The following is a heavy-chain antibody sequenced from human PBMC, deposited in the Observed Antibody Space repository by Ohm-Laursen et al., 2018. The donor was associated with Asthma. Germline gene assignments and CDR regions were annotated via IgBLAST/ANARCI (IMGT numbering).Heavy chain of an antibody. J-gene: IGHJ3*01. CDR3: AFCTGGTCYSGVFDV. CDR1: GGSFSTSSRSY. D-gene: IGHD2-15*01. Sequence: GTLSLTCIVSGGSFSTSSRSYWGWIRQPPGKGLEWIGCLFYSGNTHYNPSLQSRITISEDTSKNQVSLEVNPVTAADTAVYFCAFCTGGTCYSGVFDVWGQGVRVTVSS. CDR2: LFYSGNT. V-gene: IGHV4-39*01.